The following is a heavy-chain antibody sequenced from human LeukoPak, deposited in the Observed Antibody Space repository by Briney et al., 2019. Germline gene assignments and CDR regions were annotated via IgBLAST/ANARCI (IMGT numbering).Heavy chain of an antibody. J-gene: IGHJ4*02. CDR3: ARRYSSWYDY. CDR1: GYTFTSYY. CDR2: INPSGGST. D-gene: IGHD6-13*01. V-gene: IGHV1-46*01. Sequence: GASVKVSCKASGYTFTSYYMHWVRQAPGQGLEWMGIINPSGGSTSYAQKFQGRVTMTRDMSASTVYMELSSLRSEDTAVYYCARRYSSWYDYWGQGTLVTVSS.